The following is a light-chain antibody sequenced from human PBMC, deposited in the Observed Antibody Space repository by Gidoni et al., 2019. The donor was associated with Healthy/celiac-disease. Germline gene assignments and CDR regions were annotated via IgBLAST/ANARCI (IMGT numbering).Light chain of an antibody. V-gene: IGKV1-13*02. CDR1: QGISSA. J-gene: IGKJ4*01. CDR2: DAS. CDR3: QQFNSYPPLLT. Sequence: AIQLTQSPSSLSASVGDRVTITCRASQGISSALAWYQQKPGKAPKLLIYDASSLESGVPSISGSGSGTDFTLTISSLQPEDFATYYCQQFNSYPPLLTFXGXTKVEIK.